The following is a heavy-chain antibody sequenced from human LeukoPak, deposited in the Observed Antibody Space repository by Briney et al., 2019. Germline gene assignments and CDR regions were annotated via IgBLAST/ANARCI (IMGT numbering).Heavy chain of an antibody. V-gene: IGHV4-34*01. CDR2: INHSGST. CDR1: GGSFSGYY. D-gene: IGHD3-16*02. J-gene: IGHJ4*02. Sequence: SETLSLTCAVYGGSFSGYYWSWIRQPPGKGLEWIGEINHSGSTNYNPSLKSRVTISVDTSKNQFSLKLSSVTAADTAVYYCARENYDYVWGSYRYLAFDYWGQGTLVTVSS. CDR3: ARENYDYVWGSYRYLAFDY.